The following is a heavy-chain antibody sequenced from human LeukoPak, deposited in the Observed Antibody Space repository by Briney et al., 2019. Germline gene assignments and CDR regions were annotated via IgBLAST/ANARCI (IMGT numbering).Heavy chain of an antibody. V-gene: IGHV3-30-3*01. CDR2: ISYDGSNK. J-gene: IGHJ4*02. Sequence: GGSLRLSCAASGFTFSSYAMHWVRQAPGKGLEWVAVISYDGSNKYYADSVKGRFTISRDNSKNTLYLQVNSLRAEDTAVYYCARSYKYSGSYYSDFDYWGQGTLVTVSS. CDR3: ARSYKYSGSYYSDFDY. D-gene: IGHD1-26*01. CDR1: GFTFSSYA.